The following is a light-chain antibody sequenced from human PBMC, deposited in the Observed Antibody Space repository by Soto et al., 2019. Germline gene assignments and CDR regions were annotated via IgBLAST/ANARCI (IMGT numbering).Light chain of an antibody. CDR2: GAS. CDR3: QQYGSSPPYT. CDR1: QSVSSRY. J-gene: IGKJ2*01. Sequence: EIVLTQSPGTLSLSPGERATLSCRASQSVSSRYLAWYQQKPGQAPRLLMYGASSRATGIPDRFSGSGSGIDFTLTISRLEPEDVAGYYCQQYGSSPPYTFGQGTKLEIK. V-gene: IGKV3-20*01.